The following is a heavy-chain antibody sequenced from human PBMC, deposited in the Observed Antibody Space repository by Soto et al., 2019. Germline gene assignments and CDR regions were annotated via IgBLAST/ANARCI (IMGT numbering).Heavy chain of an antibody. CDR2: VYYTGSP. CDR3: ARVVPAATYFEY. Sequence: PSETLSLTCTVSGGSISSGAYYWSWIRQHPGKGLEWIGYVYYTGSPYYNPSLKSRVSMSVDTSTNQFSLRLSSVSAADTATYYCARVVPAATYFEYWGQGTLVTVSS. V-gene: IGHV4-31*03. J-gene: IGHJ4*02. D-gene: IGHD2-2*01. CDR1: GGSISSGAYY.